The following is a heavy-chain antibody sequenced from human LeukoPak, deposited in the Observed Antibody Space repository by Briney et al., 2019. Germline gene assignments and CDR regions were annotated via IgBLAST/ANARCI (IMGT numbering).Heavy chain of an antibody. CDR2: ISGSGGST. D-gene: IGHD3-10*01. CDR3: AKVQYVYYGSGSYDMDV. Sequence: PGGSQRLSCAASGFTFSSYAMSWVRQAPGKGLKWVSAISGSGGSTYYADSVKGRFTISRDNSKNTLYLQMNSLSAEDTAIYYCAKVQYVYYGSGSYDMDVWGQGTPVTVSS. J-gene: IGHJ6*02. V-gene: IGHV3-23*01. CDR1: GFTFSSYA.